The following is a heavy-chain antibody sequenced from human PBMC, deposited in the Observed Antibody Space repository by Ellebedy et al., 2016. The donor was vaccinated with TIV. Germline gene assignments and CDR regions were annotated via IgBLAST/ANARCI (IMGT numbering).Heavy chain of an antibody. CDR1: GFTFGDYA. CDR2: IASKGLGATT. V-gene: IGHV3-49*03. D-gene: IGHD3-10*01. Sequence: GESLKISCTASGFTFGDYAMSWFRQPPGKGLEWVGFIASKGLGATTEYAASVKGRFTISRDDSNSIAHLQMNSLKTEDTAVYYCARDTYGHTAPPFYWGQGILVTVSS. CDR3: ARDTYGHTAPPFY. J-gene: IGHJ4*02.